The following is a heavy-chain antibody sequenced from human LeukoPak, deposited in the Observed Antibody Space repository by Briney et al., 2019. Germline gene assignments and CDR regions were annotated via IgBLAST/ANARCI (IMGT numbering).Heavy chain of an antibody. CDR3: AKGRAEYFHH. J-gene: IGHJ1*01. Sequence: GGSLRLSCAASGFTFDDYTMHWVRQAPGKGLEWVSLISWDGGSTYYADSVKGRFTISRDNSKNSLYLQMNSLRTEDTALYYCAKGRAEYFHHWGQGTLVTVSS. CDR2: ISWDGGST. V-gene: IGHV3-43*01. CDR1: GFTFDDYT.